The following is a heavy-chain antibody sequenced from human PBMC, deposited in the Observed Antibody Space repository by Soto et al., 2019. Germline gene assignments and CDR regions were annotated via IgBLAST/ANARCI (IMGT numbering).Heavy chain of an antibody. Sequence: LRLSCAASGFTFSSYAMSWVRQAPGKGLEWVSAISGSGGSTYYADSVKGRFTISRDNSKNTLYLQMNSLRAEDTAVYYCAKSFTIFGVVVPEFDYWGQGTRVTVAS. D-gene: IGHD3-3*01. CDR1: GFTFSSYA. CDR3: AKSFTIFGVVVPEFDY. J-gene: IGHJ4*02. CDR2: ISGSGGST. V-gene: IGHV3-23*01.